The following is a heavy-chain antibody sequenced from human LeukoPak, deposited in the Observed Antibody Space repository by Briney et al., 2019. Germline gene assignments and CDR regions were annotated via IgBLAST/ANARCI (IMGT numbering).Heavy chain of an antibody. J-gene: IGHJ4*02. D-gene: IGHD4-17*01. Sequence: SETLSLTCTVSGGSISSGNYYWSWIRQPAGKGLEWIGRIYTSGSTNYNPSLKSRVTISVDTSKNQFSLKLSSVTAADTAVYYCATGTVTTVAYWGQGTLVTVSS. V-gene: IGHV4-61*02. CDR3: ATGTVTTVAY. CDR2: IYTSGST. CDR1: GGSISSGNYY.